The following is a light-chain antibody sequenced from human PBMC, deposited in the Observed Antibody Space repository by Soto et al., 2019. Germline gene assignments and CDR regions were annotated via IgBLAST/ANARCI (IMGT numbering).Light chain of an antibody. CDR2: GAS. Sequence: EIVMTQSPATLSVSPGERATLSCRAAESVRSNLAWYQQKPGQAPRLLIYGASTRSTGIPARFSGNGSGTEFTLTISSLHSEDFAVYYCQQYNNWPPLTFGGGTKLDI. CDR3: QQYNNWPPLT. CDR1: ESVRSN. V-gene: IGKV3-15*01. J-gene: IGKJ4*01.